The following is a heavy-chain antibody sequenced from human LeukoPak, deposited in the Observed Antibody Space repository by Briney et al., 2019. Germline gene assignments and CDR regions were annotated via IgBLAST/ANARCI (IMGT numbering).Heavy chain of an antibody. CDR2: IYYSGST. CDR3: AREIQQLGALFDP. Sequence: SETLSLTCTVSGGSISSYYWSWIRQPPGKGLERIGYIYYSGSTNYNPSLKSRVTISVDTSKNQFSLKLSSVTTADTAVYYCAREIQQLGALFDPWGQGTLVTVSS. D-gene: IGHD6-13*01. J-gene: IGHJ5*02. V-gene: IGHV4-59*01. CDR1: GGSISSYY.